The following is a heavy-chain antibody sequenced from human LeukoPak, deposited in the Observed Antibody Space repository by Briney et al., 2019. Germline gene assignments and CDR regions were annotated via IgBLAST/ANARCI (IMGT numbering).Heavy chain of an antibody. Sequence: ASVKVSCKVSGESITELGMHWVRQSPGKGREWMGGLVPENYQTIYAQDFQGRVTMTEDTSTDTAYMELSSLRSEDTAIYYCALASDYYDSSGYYLEIWGQGTLVTVSA. D-gene: IGHD3-22*01. J-gene: IGHJ3*02. CDR1: GESITELG. V-gene: IGHV1-24*01. CDR3: ALASDYYDSSGYYLEI. CDR2: LVPENYQT.